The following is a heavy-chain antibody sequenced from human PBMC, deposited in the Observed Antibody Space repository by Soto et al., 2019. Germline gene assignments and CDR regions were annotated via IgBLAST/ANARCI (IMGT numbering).Heavy chain of an antibody. J-gene: IGHJ4*02. D-gene: IGHD3-10*01. CDR3: ARDFYTSGSIYNFVGY. CDR1: GFTFRNYH. Sequence: QVQLVESGGNLVKPGGSLRLSCAASGFTFRNYHMSWFRQAPGGKLEWVSHISNSGQPIDYADSVKGRFTISRDNDKNSLYLQMDGLRVEDTAVYFCARDFYTSGSIYNFVGYWGQGILATVSS. V-gene: IGHV3-11*01. CDR2: ISNSGQPI.